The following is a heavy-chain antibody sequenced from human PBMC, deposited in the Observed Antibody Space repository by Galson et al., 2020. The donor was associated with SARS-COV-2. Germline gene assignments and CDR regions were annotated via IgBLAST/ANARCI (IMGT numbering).Heavy chain of an antibody. CDR3: ARPATVVTPAFYYYGMDV. D-gene: IGHD2-21*02. Sequence: SLKGRFTVSRDNAKNSLYLQMNSLRAEDTAVYYCARPATVVTPAFYYYGMDVWGQGTTVTVSS. V-gene: IGHV3-21*01. J-gene: IGHJ6*02.